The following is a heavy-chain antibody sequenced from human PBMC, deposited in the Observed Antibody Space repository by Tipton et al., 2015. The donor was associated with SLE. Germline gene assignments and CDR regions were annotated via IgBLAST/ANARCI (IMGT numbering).Heavy chain of an antibody. CDR1: GLIVYSRY. CDR2: IHDDDET. V-gene: IGHV3-53*05. D-gene: IGHD3-3*01. J-gene: IGHJ4*02. Sequence: SLRLSCAASGLIVYSRYMSWVCQAPGKGLEWVSLIHDDDETYYADSVKGRFTISRDTSQNTLYLQMNSLRPEDTAVYYCARDFSQYDSAERGYWGQGTVVTVSS. CDR3: ARDFSQYDSAERGY.